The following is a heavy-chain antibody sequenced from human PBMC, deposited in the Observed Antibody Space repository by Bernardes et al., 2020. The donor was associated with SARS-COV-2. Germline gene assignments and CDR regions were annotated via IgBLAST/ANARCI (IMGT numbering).Heavy chain of an antibody. D-gene: IGHD3-22*01. CDR2: MHEDGSIT. Sequence: GSLRRSNAASGFTFRNFWMHWVRHAPGKGLVWVSRMHEDGSITDYMDSVKGRFTISRDNAKNTLYLQMNSLRAEDTAVYYCARVGIAYYYDSSGYPDAFDIWGQGTMVTVSS. CDR3: ARVGIAYYYDSSGYPDAFDI. J-gene: IGHJ3*02. CDR1: GFTFRNFW. V-gene: IGHV3-74*01.